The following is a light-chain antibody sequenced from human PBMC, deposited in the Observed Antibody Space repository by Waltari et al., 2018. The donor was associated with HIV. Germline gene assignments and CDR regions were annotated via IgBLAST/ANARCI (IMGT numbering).Light chain of an antibody. V-gene: IGLV1-40*01. CDR3: QSYDSSLSGVL. CDR2: DIN. Sequence: QSVLTQPPSVSGAPGQRVTISCTGSSSNIGAGYEVHWYQQLPGTGPKPLICDINNRPSGVPDRFSGSKSGTSASLAITGLQAEDEADYYCQSYDSSLSGVLFGGGTKLTVL. CDR1: SSNIGAGYE. J-gene: IGLJ2*01.